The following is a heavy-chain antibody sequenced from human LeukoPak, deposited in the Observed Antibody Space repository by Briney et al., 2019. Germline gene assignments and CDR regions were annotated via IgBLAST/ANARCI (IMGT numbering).Heavy chain of an antibody. CDR3: ARDGLGTDMVPKPSDAFDI. CDR2: ISYDGSNK. J-gene: IGHJ3*02. Sequence: GGSLRLSCAASGFTFSNYAMHWVRQAPGKGLEWVAVISYDGSNKYYADSVKGRFTISRDSSKNALYLQMNSLRAEDTAVYYCARDGLGTDMVPKPSDAFDIWGQGTMVTVSS. D-gene: IGHD4/OR15-4a*01. V-gene: IGHV3-30-3*01. CDR1: GFTFSNYA.